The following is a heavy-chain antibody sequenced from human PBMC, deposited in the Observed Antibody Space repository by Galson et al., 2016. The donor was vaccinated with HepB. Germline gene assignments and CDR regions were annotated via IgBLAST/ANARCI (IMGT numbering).Heavy chain of an antibody. D-gene: IGHD4-17*01. V-gene: IGHV3-23*01. CDR3: ATGGDYDI. J-gene: IGHJ4*02. CDR1: GFTFSNYA. Sequence: SLRLSCAASGFTFSNYAMSWVRQAPGKGLEWVSTISGSGGSTWYADSVKGRMTISRDNSKNTLYLQINSLRAEDTAVYYCATGGDYDIWGQGTLVTVSS. CDR2: ISGSGGST.